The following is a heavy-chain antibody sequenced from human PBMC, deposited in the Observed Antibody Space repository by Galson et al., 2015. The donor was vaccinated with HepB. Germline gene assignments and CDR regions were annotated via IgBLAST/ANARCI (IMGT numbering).Heavy chain of an antibody. V-gene: IGHV1-69*04. CDR2: IIPILGIA. D-gene: IGHD4/OR15-4a*01. CDR3: ARELNLHAEAFDI. Sequence: SVKVSCKASGGTFSSYAISWVRQAPGQGLEWMGRIIPILGIANYAQKFQGRVTITADKSTSTAYIELSSLRSEDTAVYYCARELNLHAEAFDIWGQGTMVTVSS. J-gene: IGHJ3*02. CDR1: GGTFSSYA.